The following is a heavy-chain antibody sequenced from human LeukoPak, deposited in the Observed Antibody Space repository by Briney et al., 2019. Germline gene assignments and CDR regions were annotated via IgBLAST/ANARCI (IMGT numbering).Heavy chain of an antibody. CDR1: GGSISSYY. V-gene: IGHV4-4*07. D-gene: IGHD2-2*01. CDR2: IYTSGST. CDR3: ARIAVVVPAADHYYYYYYMDV. J-gene: IGHJ6*03. Sequence: SGTLSLTCTVSGGSISSYYWSWIRQPAGKGLEWIGRIYTSGSTNYNPSLKSRVTMSVDTSKNQFSLKLSSVTAADTAVYYCARIAVVVPAADHYYYYYYMDVWGKGTTVTVSS.